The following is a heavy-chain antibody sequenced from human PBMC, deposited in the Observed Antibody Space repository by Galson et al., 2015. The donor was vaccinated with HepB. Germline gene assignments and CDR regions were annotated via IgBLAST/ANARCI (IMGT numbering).Heavy chain of an antibody. CDR2: TYFRSKWYY. J-gene: IGHJ4*02. CDR1: GDSVSGNIVS. V-gene: IGHV6-1*01. Sequence: CAISGDSVSGNIVSWNWIRQSPSRGLEWLGRTYFRSKWYYDYAVSVKRRITINPDTSENQFSLQLHSVTPEDTTVYYCAGAGYCRSTYCFFAYWGQGTLVTVSS. D-gene: IGHD2-2*01. CDR3: AGAGYCRSTYCFFAY.